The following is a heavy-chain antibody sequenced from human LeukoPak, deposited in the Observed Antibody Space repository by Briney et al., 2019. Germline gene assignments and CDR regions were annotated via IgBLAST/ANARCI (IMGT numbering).Heavy chain of an antibody. CDR2: LYTGGDT. D-gene: IGHD3-16*01. CDR1: EVVVSANY. CDR3: VRGLRPRQIHYPMHV. Sequence: LILCCASSEVVVSANYMIGVLHAPGPLLDSLSVLYTGGDTYYVDSAKSRFSISRDNSKNTLYLHMTSLRPEHTAVYYCVRGLRPRQIHYPMHVWGQGTTVVVTS. V-gene: IGHV3-66*02. J-gene: IGHJ6*02.